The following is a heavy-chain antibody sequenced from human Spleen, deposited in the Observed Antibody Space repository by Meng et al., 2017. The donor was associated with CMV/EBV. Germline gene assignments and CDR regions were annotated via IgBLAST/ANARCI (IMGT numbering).Heavy chain of an antibody. J-gene: IGHJ6*02. Sequence: GESLKISCAASGFTFSSYGMHWVRQAPGKGLEWVAFIRYDGGNKDYADSVKGRFTISRDNSKNTLYLQMNSLRAEDTAVYYCAKDLRWLSTPYYYGMDVWGQGTTVTVSS. D-gene: IGHD6-19*01. V-gene: IGHV3-30*02. CDR2: IRYDGGNK. CDR3: AKDLRWLSTPYYYGMDV. CDR1: GFTFSSYG.